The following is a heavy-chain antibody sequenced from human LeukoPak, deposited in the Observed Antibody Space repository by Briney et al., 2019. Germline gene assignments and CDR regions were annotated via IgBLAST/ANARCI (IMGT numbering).Heavy chain of an antibody. CDR1: GGSIGSDY. CDR2: IYYTGAT. Sequence: SETLSLTCTVSGGSIGSDYWTWIRQPPGKGLEYIGYIYYTGATNYNPSLKSRVTISVDTSKNQFSLKLSSVTAADTAVYFCAKYGNSGWVIDNWGQGTLVTVSS. V-gene: IGHV4-59*08. J-gene: IGHJ4*02. D-gene: IGHD6-19*01. CDR3: AKYGNSGWVIDN.